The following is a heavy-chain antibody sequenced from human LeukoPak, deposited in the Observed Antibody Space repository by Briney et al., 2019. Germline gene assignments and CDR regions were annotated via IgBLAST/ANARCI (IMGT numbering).Heavy chain of an antibody. Sequence: PGGSLRLSCAASGFTFTIFGFNWVRQAPGKGLEWVSSISSSSSYIYYADSVKGRFTISRDNSKNTLYLQMNSLRAEDTAVYYCAKRRGSYYYMDVWGKGTTVTVSS. CDR2: ISSSSSYI. V-gene: IGHV3-21*01. CDR3: AKRRGSYYYMDV. J-gene: IGHJ6*03. D-gene: IGHD1-14*01. CDR1: GFTFTIFG.